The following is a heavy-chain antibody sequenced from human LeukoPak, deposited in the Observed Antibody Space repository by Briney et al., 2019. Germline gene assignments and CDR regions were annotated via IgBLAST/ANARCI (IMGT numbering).Heavy chain of an antibody. V-gene: IGHV3-7*01. CDR3: ARSRGANYVQDY. CDR1: RFTFTTRW. Sequence: GGSLRLSCAASRFTFTTRWMNWVRQAPGKGLEWVAIIKEDGSEKLYVDSVKGRFTISRDNSKNTLYLQMNSLRAEDTAVYYCARSRGANYVQDYWGQGTLVTVSS. J-gene: IGHJ4*02. CDR2: IKEDGSEK. D-gene: IGHD1-7*01.